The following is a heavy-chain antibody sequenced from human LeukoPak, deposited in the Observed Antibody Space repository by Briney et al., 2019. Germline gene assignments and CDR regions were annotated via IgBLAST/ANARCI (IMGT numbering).Heavy chain of an antibody. CDR3: AKVGESGYDLDC. V-gene: IGHV3-33*06. J-gene: IGHJ4*02. CDR2: IWSDGSNK. Sequence: GGSLRLSCAASGFTFSSYVMHWVRQAPGKGLEWVAVIWSDGSNKYYADSVKGRFTISRDNSKNTLYLQMNSLRVGDTAVYYCAKVGESGYDLDCWGQGTLVTVSS. D-gene: IGHD5-12*01. CDR1: GFTFSSYV.